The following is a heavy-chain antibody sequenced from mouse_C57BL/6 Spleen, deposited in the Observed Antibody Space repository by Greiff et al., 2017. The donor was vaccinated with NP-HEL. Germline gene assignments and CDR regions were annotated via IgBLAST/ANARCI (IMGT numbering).Heavy chain of an antibody. J-gene: IGHJ4*01. V-gene: IGHV1-15*01. D-gene: IGHD4-1*01. CDR3: TRETGSKAMDY. CDR2: IDPETGGT. CDR1: GYTFTDYE. Sequence: QVQLKQSGAELVRPGASVTLSCKASGYTFTDYEMHWVKQTPVHGLEWIGAIDPETGGTAYNQKFKGKAILTADKSSSTAYMELRSLTSEDSAVYYCTRETGSKAMDYWGQGTSVTVSS.